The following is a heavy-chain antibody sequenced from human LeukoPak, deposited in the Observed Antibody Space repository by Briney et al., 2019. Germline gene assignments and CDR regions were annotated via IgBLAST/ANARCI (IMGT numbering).Heavy chain of an antibody. J-gene: IGHJ4*02. V-gene: IGHV1-69*02. CDR3: ARLGYSSSSDDY. CDR1: GGTFSSYT. CDR2: IIPILGIA. D-gene: IGHD6-13*01. Sequence: SVKVSCKASGGTFSSYTISLVRQAPGPGLEWMGRIIPILGIANYAQKFQGRVTITADKSTSTAYMELSSLRSEDTAVYYCARLGYSSSSDDYWSQGTLVTVSS.